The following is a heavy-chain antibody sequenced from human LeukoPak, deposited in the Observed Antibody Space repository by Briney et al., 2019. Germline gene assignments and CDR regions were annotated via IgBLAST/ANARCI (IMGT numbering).Heavy chain of an antibody. J-gene: IGHJ4*02. CDR1: GFTFSSYA. CDR2: IRYDGSNK. CDR3: AKPEWPSTSFDY. Sequence: PGGSLRLSCAASGFTFSSYAMHWVRQAPGKGLEWVAFIRYDGSNKYYADSVKGRFTISRDNSKNTLYLQMNSLRAEDTAVYYCAKPEWPSTSFDYWGQGTLVTVSS. V-gene: IGHV3-30*02. D-gene: IGHD2-2*01.